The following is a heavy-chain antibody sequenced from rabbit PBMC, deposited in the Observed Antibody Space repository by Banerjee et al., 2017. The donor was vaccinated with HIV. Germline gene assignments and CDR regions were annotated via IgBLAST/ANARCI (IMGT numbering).Heavy chain of an antibody. V-gene: IGHV1S45*01. CDR1: GFSFSSSYV. J-gene: IGHJ4*01. CDR2: IHAGSGST. D-gene: IGHD4-2*01. Sequence: QEQLEESGGDLVKPEGSLTLTCTASGFSFSSSYVMYWVRQAPGKGLEWIGTIHAGSGSTFYASWAKGRFTTSKPSSTTVTLQMTSLTAADTATYFCARDDAGDDYTMLNLWGQGTLVTVS. CDR3: ARDDAGDDYTMLNL.